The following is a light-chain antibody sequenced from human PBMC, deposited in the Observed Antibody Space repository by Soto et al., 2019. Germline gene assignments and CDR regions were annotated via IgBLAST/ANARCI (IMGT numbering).Light chain of an antibody. CDR3: QQYNDWPLT. J-gene: IGKJ4*01. Sequence: EIVMTHSPATLSVSPVERATLSFSASQSVSSNLAWYQQKPGQAPSLLIYDISARATGIPTRFSGSGSGTEFTLTISSLQSEDFAVYYCQQYNDWPLTFGGGTKVDI. CDR2: DIS. V-gene: IGKV3D-15*01. CDR1: QSVSSN.